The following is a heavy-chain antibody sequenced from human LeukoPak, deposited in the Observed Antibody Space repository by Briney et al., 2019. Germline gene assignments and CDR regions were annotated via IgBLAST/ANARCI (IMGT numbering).Heavy chain of an antibody. Sequence: SETLSLTCDVSGYSITSGCYWGWFRQPPGKGLEWIGNIFHAGNTYYNPSLTSRVTISVDTSNNQFSLKLSSVTAADTAVFYCARQTWAGAYDILTACDDWGRGTLVTVSS. CDR3: ARQTWAGAYDILTACDD. D-gene: IGHD3-9*01. J-gene: IGHJ4*02. CDR2: IFHAGNT. V-gene: IGHV4-38-2*01. CDR1: GYSITSGCY.